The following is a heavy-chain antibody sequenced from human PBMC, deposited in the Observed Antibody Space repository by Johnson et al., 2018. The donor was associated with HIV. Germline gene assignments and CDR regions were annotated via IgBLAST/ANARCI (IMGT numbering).Heavy chain of an antibody. D-gene: IGHD6-13*01. V-gene: IGHV3-30*19. Sequence: QVQLVESGGGVVQPGGSLRLSCAASGFTFSSYGMHWVRQAPGKGLELVAFISYDGANKYYADSVKGRFTISRDNSKNTLYLQMNSLTTEDTAVYYCARVLESKVAAGSWAFDIWGQGTMVTVSS. CDR1: GFTFSSYG. CDR2: ISYDGANK. CDR3: ARVLESKVAAGSWAFDI. J-gene: IGHJ3*02.